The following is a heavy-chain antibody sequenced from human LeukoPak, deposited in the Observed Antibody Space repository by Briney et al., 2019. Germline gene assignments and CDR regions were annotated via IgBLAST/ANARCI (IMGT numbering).Heavy chain of an antibody. CDR1: GGSISSSNW. J-gene: IGHJ6*04. CDR2: IYHSGST. V-gene: IGHV4-4*02. CDR3: ARDASGAGTGEPYMDV. D-gene: IGHD6-19*01. Sequence: PSETLSLTCAVSGGSISSSNWWSWVRQPPGKGLEWIGEIYHSGSTNYNPSLKSRVTISVDKSKNQFSLKLSSVTAADTAVYYCARDASGAGTGEPYMDVWGKGTTVTVSS.